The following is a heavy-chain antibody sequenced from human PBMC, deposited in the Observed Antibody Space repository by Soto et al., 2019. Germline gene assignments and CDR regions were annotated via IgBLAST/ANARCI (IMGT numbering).Heavy chain of an antibody. J-gene: IGHJ4*02. CDR2: ISGSGGST. CDR1: GFTFSSYA. V-gene: IGHV3-23*01. D-gene: IGHD3-3*01. Sequence: GGSLRLSCAASGFTFSSYAMSWVRQAPGKGLEWVSAISGSGGSTYYADSVKGRFTISRDNSKNTLYLQMNSLRAEDTAVYYCAKDEHYDFWSGYWDYWGQGTLVTVSS. CDR3: AKDEHYDFWSGYWDY.